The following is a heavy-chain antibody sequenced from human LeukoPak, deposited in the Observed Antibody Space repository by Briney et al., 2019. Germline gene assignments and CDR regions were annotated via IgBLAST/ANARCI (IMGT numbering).Heavy chain of an antibody. Sequence: PGGSLRLSCAASGFTFSSYEMNWVRQAPGKGLEWVSYISSSGSTIYYADSVKGRFTISRDNAKNSLYLQMNSLRAEDTAVYYCARDQSYYGSGSYYKYYYYGMDVWGQGTTVTASS. CDR1: GFTFSSYE. D-gene: IGHD3-10*01. V-gene: IGHV3-48*03. CDR3: ARDQSYYGSGSYYKYYYYGMDV. CDR2: ISSSGSTI. J-gene: IGHJ6*02.